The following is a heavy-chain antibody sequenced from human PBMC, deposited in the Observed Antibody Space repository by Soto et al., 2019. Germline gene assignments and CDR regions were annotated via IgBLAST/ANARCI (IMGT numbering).Heavy chain of an antibody. CDR2: IHYRGSN. D-gene: IGHD2-15*01. Sequence: LSLPFTVSDGSINSYYWSWIRQPPGKGLEWIGYIHYRGSNNYNPSLKSRVTISLDTSKNEFSLKLSSVTAADTAVYYCASTRSGAYCSGGSCYSNVYYFDYWGQGTLVTVSS. CDR3: ASTRSGAYCSGGSCYSNVYYFDY. CDR1: DGSINSYY. V-gene: IGHV4-59*01. J-gene: IGHJ4*02.